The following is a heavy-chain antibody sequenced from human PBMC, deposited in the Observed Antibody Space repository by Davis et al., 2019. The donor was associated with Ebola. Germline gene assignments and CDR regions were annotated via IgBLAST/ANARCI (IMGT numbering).Heavy chain of an antibody. Sequence: GESLKISCADSGVTVSRDYMSWVRQAPGKGLEWVAFIRSEATSQDYGKSVQGRFFISRDDSKNTLYLQMNSLRVDDTAVYFCARDGPNYDVDYWGQGTLITVSA. J-gene: IGHJ4*02. CDR3: ARDGPNYDVDY. CDR1: GVTVSRDY. D-gene: IGHD3-22*01. V-gene: IGHV3-30*02. CDR2: IRSEATSQ.